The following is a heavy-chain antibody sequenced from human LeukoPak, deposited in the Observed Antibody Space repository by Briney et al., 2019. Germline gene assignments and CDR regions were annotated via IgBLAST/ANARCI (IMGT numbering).Heavy chain of an antibody. J-gene: IGHJ4*02. CDR3: ARGYSSSWYFDY. Sequence: KSSETLSLTCTVSGGSISSYYWSWIRQPPGKGLEWIGYIYYSGSTNYNPSLKSRVTISVDTSKNQFSLKLSSVTAADTAVYYCARGYSSSWYFDYWGQGTLVTVSS. V-gene: IGHV4-59*01. D-gene: IGHD6-13*01. CDR1: GGSISSYY. CDR2: IYYSGST.